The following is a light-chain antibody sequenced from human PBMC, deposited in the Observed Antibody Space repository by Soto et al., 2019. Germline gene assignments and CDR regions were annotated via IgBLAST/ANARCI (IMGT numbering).Light chain of an antibody. CDR3: AAWDDSLSGLYV. J-gene: IGLJ1*01. V-gene: IGLV1-47*01. CDR1: SSNIGSNY. CDR2: RNN. Sequence: SVLTQPPSASGTPGQRVTISCSGSSSNIGSNYVYWYQQLPGTAPKLLIYRNNQRPSGVPDRFSGSKSGTSASLAISGLRSEDEADYYCAAWDDSLSGLYVFGTGTKAPS.